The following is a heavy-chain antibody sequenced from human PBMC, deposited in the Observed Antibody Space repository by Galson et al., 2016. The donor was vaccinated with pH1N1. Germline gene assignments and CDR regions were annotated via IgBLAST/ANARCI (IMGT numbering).Heavy chain of an antibody. Sequence: SISSHSWSWIRQPPGKGLEWIGHVYDSGSTNYNPSLKSRVTILVDTSRNRFSLRLHTVIAADTAIYYCARTFTERLYGDYISAFDVWGQGTRVTVSS. CDR1: SISSHS. D-gene: IGHD4-17*01. CDR3: ARTFTERLYGDYISAFDV. V-gene: IGHV4-59*11. J-gene: IGHJ3*01. CDR2: VYDSGST.